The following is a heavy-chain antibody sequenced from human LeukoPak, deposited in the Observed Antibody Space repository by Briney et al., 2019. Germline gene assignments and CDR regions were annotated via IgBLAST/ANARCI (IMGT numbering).Heavy chain of an antibody. J-gene: IGHJ4*02. CDR3: ARPGGRGYDSSGSFDY. Sequence: SETLSLTCTVSGGSISSYYWSWIRQPAGKGLEWIGRIYTSGSTNYNPSLKSRVTMSVDTSKNQFSLKLSSVTAADTAVYYCARPGGRGYDSSGSFDYWGQGTLVTVSS. D-gene: IGHD3-22*01. CDR1: GGSISSYY. CDR2: IYTSGST. V-gene: IGHV4-4*07.